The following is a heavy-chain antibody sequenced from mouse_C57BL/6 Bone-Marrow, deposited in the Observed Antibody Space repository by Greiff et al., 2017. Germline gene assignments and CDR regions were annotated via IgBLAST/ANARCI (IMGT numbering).Heavy chain of an antibody. Sequence: QVQLQQPGAELVMPGASVKLSCKASGYTFTSYWMHWVKQRPGQGLEWIGEIDPSDSHTNYNQKFKGKSTLTVDKSSSTAYMQLSSLTSEDSAVYYCARDPLITTVVAKGWYFDVWGTGTTVTVSS. D-gene: IGHD1-1*01. CDR3: ARDPLITTVVAKGWYFDV. CDR1: GYTFTSYW. J-gene: IGHJ1*03. V-gene: IGHV1-69*01. CDR2: IDPSDSHT.